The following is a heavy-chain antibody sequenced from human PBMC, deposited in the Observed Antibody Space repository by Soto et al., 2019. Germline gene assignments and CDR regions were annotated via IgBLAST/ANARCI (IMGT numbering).Heavy chain of an antibody. D-gene: IGHD3-10*02. Sequence: GGSLRLSCAASGFTFSSYAMSWVRQAPGKGLEWVSAISGSGGSTYYADSVKGRFTISRDNSKNTLYRQMNSLRAEDTAVYYCAKDLLFGVWHGSYGPHRGRGAYYFDYWGQGTLVTVSS. CDR3: AKDLLFGVWHGSYGPHRGRGAYYFDY. V-gene: IGHV3-23*01. J-gene: IGHJ4*02. CDR2: ISGSGGST. CDR1: GFTFSSYA.